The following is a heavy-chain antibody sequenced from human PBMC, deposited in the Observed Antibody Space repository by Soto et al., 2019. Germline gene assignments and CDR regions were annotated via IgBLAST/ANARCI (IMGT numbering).Heavy chain of an antibody. V-gene: IGHV1-8*01. CDR1: GYTFTSYD. J-gene: IGHJ4*02. D-gene: IGHD5-18*01. CDR2: MNPNSGNT. Sequence: GASVKVSCKASGYTFTSYDINWVRQATGQGLEWMGWMNPNSGNTVYAQKFQGRVTMTRNTSISTAYMELSSLRSEDTAVYYCARDHPHSYGVYYFDYWGQGTPVTVSS. CDR3: ARDHPHSYGVYYFDY.